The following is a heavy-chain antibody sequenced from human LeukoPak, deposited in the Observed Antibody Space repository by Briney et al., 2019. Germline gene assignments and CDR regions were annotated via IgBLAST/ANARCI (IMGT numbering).Heavy chain of an antibody. CDR1: GGSISSSSYY. J-gene: IGHJ4*02. Sequence: SETLSLTCTVSGGSISSSSYYWGWIRQPPGKGLEWIGSIYYSGSTYYNPSLKSRVTISVDTSKNQFSLKLSSVTAADTAVYYCARDYGLVATTGDYWGQGTLVTVSS. CDR2: IYYSGST. CDR3: ARDYGLVATTGDY. V-gene: IGHV4-39*07. D-gene: IGHD5-12*01.